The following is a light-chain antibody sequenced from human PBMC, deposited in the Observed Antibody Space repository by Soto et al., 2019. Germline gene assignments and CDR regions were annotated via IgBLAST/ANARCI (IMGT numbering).Light chain of an antibody. CDR1: SSDIGGYNY. J-gene: IGLJ1*01. V-gene: IGLV2-14*03. CDR2: DVT. Sequence: QSALTQPASVSGSPGQSIAISCTGTSSDIGGYNYVSWYQQHPGKAPKLLIYDVTHRPSGVSNRFSGSKSGDTASLTISGLQAEDEDDDYCSSYTSTSTPYVFGTGTKLTVL. CDR3: SSYTSTSTPYV.